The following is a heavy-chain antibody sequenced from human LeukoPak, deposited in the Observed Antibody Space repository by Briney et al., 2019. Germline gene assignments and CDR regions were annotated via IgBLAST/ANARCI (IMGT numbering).Heavy chain of an antibody. J-gene: IGHJ6*03. D-gene: IGHD3-22*01. V-gene: IGHV4-39*01. CDR2: IYYSGNT. CDR3: ARHSPDYDSSGYLGYYMDV. CDR1: GVSISSSNSY. Sequence: SETLSLTCTVSGVSISSSNSYWGWIRQPPGKGLEWIGSIYYSGNTYYNASLKSRVTISVDTSKNQFSLKLSSVTAADTAVYYCARHSPDYDSSGYLGYYMDVWGKGTTVTISS.